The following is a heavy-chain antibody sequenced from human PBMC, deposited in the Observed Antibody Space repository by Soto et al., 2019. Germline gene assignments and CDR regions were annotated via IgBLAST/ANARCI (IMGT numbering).Heavy chain of an antibody. CDR1: GYSFTSYW. Sequence: PGESLKISCKGSGYSFTSYWIGWVRQMPGKGLEWMGIIYPGDSDTRYSPSFQGQVTISADKSISTAYLQWSSLKASDTAMYYCARQGDSSGYYPYYYYGMDVWGQGTTVTVSS. J-gene: IGHJ6*02. V-gene: IGHV5-51*01. CDR3: ARQGDSSGYYPYYYYGMDV. CDR2: IYPGDSDT. D-gene: IGHD3-22*01.